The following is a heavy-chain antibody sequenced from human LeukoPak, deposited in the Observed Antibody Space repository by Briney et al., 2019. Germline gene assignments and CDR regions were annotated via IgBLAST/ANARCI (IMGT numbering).Heavy chain of an antibody. V-gene: IGHV4-34*01. D-gene: IGHD3-10*01. CDR3: ARVSGNYSSGSYLDY. CDR2: INHSGST. Sequence: SETLSLTCAVYGGSFSGYYWSWIRQPPGKGLEWIGEINHSGSTNYNPSLKSRVTISVDTSKNQFSPKLSSVTAADTAVYYCARVSGNYSSGSYLDYWGQGTLVTVSS. CDR1: GGSFSGYY. J-gene: IGHJ4*02.